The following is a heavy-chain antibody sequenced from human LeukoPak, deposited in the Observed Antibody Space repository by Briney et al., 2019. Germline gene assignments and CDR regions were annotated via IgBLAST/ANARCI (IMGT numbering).Heavy chain of an antibody. D-gene: IGHD1-26*01. J-gene: IGHJ4*02. CDR1: GFTFSNYE. CDR3: ASRIVGTPDYFDY. Sequence: PGGSLRLSCAASGFTFSNYEMHWVRQAAGKGLEWVANIQQDGNEKYYVDSVKGRFTISRDNAKNSLYLQMNSLRVEDTAVYYCASRIVGTPDYFDYWGQGTLVTVSS. CDR2: IQQDGNEK. V-gene: IGHV3-7*01.